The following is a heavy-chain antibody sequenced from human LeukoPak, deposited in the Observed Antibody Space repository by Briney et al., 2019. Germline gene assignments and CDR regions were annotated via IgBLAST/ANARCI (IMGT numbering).Heavy chain of an antibody. CDR3: ARQAVVVAALDY. J-gene: IGHJ4*02. V-gene: IGHV3-7*01. Sequence: PVGSLRLSCAASGFTFSSYWMSCVRQAPGKGLEWVSNIKQDGSEKYYVDSVKGRFTISRDNAKNSLYLQMNSLRDEHTAVYYCARQAVVVAALDYWGQGTLVTVSS. D-gene: IGHD2-15*01. CDR1: GFTFSSYW. CDR2: IKQDGSEK.